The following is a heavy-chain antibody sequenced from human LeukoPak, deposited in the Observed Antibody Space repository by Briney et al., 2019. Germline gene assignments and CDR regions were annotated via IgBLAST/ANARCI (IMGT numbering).Heavy chain of an antibody. CDR2: IKQDGSQK. J-gene: IGHJ4*02. CDR3: ARESFAARWD. CDR1: GFTFSGYW. Sequence: GGSLRLSCAASGFTFSGYWMSWVRQAPGKGLEWVANIKQDGSQKYYVDSVKGRFTISRDNANNLLYLQMNSLRAEDTAVYYCARESFAARWDWGQGTLVTVSS. D-gene: IGHD6-6*01. V-gene: IGHV3-7*01.